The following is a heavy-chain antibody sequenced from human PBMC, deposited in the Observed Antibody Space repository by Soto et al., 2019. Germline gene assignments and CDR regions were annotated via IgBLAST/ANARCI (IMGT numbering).Heavy chain of an antibody. CDR3: AKDYDFWSGYWPIDY. J-gene: IGHJ4*02. V-gene: IGHV3-23*01. Sequence: EVQLLESGGGLVQPGGSLRLSCAASGFTFSSYAMSWVRQAPGKGLEWVSASSGRGGRTYYEDSVKGRFTIYRDNSTNTLYLQMNSLRAEDTAVYYCAKDYDFWSGYWPIDYWGQGTLVTVSS. D-gene: IGHD3-3*01. CDR1: GFTFSSYA. CDR2: SSGRGGRT.